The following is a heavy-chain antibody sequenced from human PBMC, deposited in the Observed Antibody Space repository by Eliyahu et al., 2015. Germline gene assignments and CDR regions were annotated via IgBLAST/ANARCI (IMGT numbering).Heavy chain of an antibody. CDR3: ARGSLVRYFDWRKPYYFDY. D-gene: IGHD3-9*01. CDR2: INPNSGGT. Sequence: QVQLVQSGAEVKKPGASVKVXXXASGXTFTXYXMXWVRQAPGQXLEWXGWINPNSGGTNYAQKFQGWVTMTRDTSISTAYMELSRLRSDDTAVYYCARGSLVRYFDWRKPYYFDYWGQGTLVTVSS. CDR1: GXTFTXYX. V-gene: IGHV1-2*04. J-gene: IGHJ4*02.